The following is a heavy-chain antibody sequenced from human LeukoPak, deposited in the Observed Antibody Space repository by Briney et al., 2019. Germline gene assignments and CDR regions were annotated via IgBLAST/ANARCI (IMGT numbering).Heavy chain of an antibody. V-gene: IGHV3-49*03. CDR3: ARDQLGGDPHGYYYYYMDV. J-gene: IGHJ6*03. Sequence: GGSLRHSRTASGFTQHDYAMSLFREAPRKGPGGVGFIRTKHNGGAIEYAASVRGRFTISRDDSKSIAYLQMNSLKTEDTAVYYCARDQLGGDPHGYYYYYMDVWGKGTTVTVSS. CDR2: IRTKHNGGAI. D-gene: IGHD4-17*01. CDR1: GFTQHDYA.